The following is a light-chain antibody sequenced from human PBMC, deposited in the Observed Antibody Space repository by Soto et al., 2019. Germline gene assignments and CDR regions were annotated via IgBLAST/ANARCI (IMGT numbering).Light chain of an antibody. Sequence: QMTQSPSTLSASVGDRVTITCRASQSISNRLAWYQQKPGKAPKVLIYDASSLQSGVPSRFTGRGSGTEFTLTISSLQPDDFATYYCQQYDTYSRTFGQGTKVDIK. CDR1: QSISNR. V-gene: IGKV1-5*01. CDR2: DAS. CDR3: QQYDTYSRT. J-gene: IGKJ1*01.